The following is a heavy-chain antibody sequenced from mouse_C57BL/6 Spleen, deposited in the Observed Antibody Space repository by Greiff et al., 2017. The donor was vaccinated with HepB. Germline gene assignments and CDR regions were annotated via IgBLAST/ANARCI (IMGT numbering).Heavy chain of an antibody. CDR2: INPGSGGT. V-gene: IGHV1-54*01. CDR3: ARSSITTVVLYYFDY. Sequence: QVQLQQSGAELVRPGPSVKVSCKASGYAFTNYLIEWVKQRPGQGLEWIGVINPGSGGTNYNEKFKGKATLTADKSSSTAYMQLSSLTSEDSAVYFCARSSITTVVLYYFDYWGQGTTLTVSS. D-gene: IGHD1-1*01. J-gene: IGHJ2*01. CDR1: GYAFTNYL.